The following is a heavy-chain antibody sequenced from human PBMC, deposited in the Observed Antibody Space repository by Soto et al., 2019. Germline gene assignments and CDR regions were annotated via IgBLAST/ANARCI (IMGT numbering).Heavy chain of an antibody. J-gene: IGHJ4*02. CDR3: ARDRVKYGDY. CDR1: GFTFSSYG. D-gene: IGHD3-10*01. Sequence: QVQLVESGGGVVQPGRSLRLSCAASGFTFSSYGIHWVRQAPGKGLEWVAIIWYDGSNEDYADSVKGRFTISRDNSKNTLYLQMNSRRAEDTAVYYCARDRVKYGDYWGQGTLVTVSS. V-gene: IGHV3-33*01. CDR2: IWYDGSNE.